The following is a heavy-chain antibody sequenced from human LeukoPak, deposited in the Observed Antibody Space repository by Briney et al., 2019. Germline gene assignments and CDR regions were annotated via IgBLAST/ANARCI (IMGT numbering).Heavy chain of an antibody. CDR1: GGTFSSYA. Sequence: SVKVSCKASGGTFSSYAISWVRQAPGQGLEWMGGIIPIFGTANYAQKFQGRVTITTDESTSTAYMELGSLRSEDTAVYYCARDFYYDILTGYYAPLIAWGQGTLVTVSS. CDR2: IIPIFGTA. V-gene: IGHV1-69*05. J-gene: IGHJ4*02. D-gene: IGHD3-9*01. CDR3: ARDFYYDILTGYYAPLIA.